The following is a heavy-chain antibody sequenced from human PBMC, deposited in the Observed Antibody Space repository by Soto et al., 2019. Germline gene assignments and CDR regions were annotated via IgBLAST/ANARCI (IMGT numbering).Heavy chain of an antibody. CDR2: ISGSGGST. CDR3: AKGGVLLWFGELLHFDY. J-gene: IGHJ4*02. CDR1: GFTFSSYA. D-gene: IGHD3-10*01. Sequence: EVQLLESGGGLVQPGGSLRPSCAASGFTFSSYAMSWVRQAPGKGLEWVSAISGSGGSTYYADSVKGRFTISRDNSKNTLYLQMNSLRAEDTAVYYCAKGGVLLWFGELLHFDYWGQGTLVTVSS. V-gene: IGHV3-23*01.